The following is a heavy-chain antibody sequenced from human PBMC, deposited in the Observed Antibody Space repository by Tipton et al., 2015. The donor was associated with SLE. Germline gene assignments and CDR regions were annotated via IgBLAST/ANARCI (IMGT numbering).Heavy chain of an antibody. CDR2: IYTSRST. J-gene: IGHJ4*02. Sequence: TLSLTCTVSGGSISSGSYYWTWIRQPAGKGLEWIGHIYTSRSTNYNPSLQSRVTISVDTSKNQFSLKLSSVTAADTAVYYCARGSGSYNYWGQGTLVTVSS. V-gene: IGHV4-61*09. CDR1: GGSISSGSYY. D-gene: IGHD1-26*01. CDR3: ARGSGSYNY.